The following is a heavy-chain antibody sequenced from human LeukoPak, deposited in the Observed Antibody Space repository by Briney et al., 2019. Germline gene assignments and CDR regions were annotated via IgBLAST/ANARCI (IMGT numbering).Heavy chain of an antibody. J-gene: IGHJ4*02. CDR3: ATGAGCGY. Sequence: QPGGSLRLSCAASGFTFSSYWMTWVRQAPGKGLEWVANIKQDGSERNYVDSVKGRFTISRGNAKNSLYLQMNTLRDEDTAVYYCATGAGCGYWGQGTLVTVSS. V-gene: IGHV3-7*03. D-gene: IGHD6-19*01. CDR1: GFTFSSYW. CDR2: IKQDGSER.